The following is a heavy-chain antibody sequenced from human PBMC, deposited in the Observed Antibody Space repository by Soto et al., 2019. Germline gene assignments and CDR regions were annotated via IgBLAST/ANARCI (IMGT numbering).Heavy chain of an antibody. CDR1: SGSFSTYY. CDR3: AGGAAADYFDY. CDR2: IYSTGST. Sequence: SETLSLTCTVSSGSFSTYYCSWIRQPAGKGLEWIGRIYSTGSTLYNTSLKSRITMSVDTSKNQFSLKLSSVTAADTAVYYCAGGAAADYFDYWGQGTLVTVSS. V-gene: IGHV4-4*07. D-gene: IGHD6-13*01. J-gene: IGHJ4*02.